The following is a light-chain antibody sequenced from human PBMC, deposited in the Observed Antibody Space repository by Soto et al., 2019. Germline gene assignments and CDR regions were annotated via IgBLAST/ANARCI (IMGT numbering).Light chain of an antibody. CDR2: GAT. V-gene: IGKV3-20*01. CDR3: QQYGSSAPIT. Sequence: EIVLNQSPCTLSLSPDERATLSCSASQSVSNNYLAWYQQTPGQAPRLLIYGATNRATGIPDRFSASGSGTDFTLTISRLEPEDSEVYYCQQYGSSAPITFGQGTRLEIK. J-gene: IGKJ5*01. CDR1: QSVSNNY.